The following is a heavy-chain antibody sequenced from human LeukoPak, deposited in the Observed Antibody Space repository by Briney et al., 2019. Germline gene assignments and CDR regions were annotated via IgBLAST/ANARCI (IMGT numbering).Heavy chain of an antibody. D-gene: IGHD3-3*01. J-gene: IGHJ6*03. V-gene: IGHV1-69*13. CDR2: IIPIFGTA. CDR3: AHDRRLLHHYYYMDV. CDR1: GGTFSSYA. Sequence: ASVKVSCKASGGTFSSYAISWVRQAPGQGLEWMRGIIPIFGTANYAQKFQGRVTITADESTSTAYMELSSLRSEDTAVYYCAHDRRLLHHYYYMDVWGKGTTVTVSS.